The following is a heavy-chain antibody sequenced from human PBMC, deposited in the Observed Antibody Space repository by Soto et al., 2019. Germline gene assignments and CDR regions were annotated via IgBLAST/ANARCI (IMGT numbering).Heavy chain of an antibody. CDR2: IHYSGST. CDR3: ARGWSDTAMAPFDY. D-gene: IGHD5-18*01. CDR1: GGSISSGGYY. J-gene: IGHJ4*02. Sequence: SETLSLTCTVSGGSISSGGYYWSWIRQHPGKGLEWIGYIHYSGSTYYNPSLKSRVTISVDTSKNQFSLKLSSVTAADTAVYYCARGWSDTAMAPFDYWGQGTLVTVSS. V-gene: IGHV4-31*03.